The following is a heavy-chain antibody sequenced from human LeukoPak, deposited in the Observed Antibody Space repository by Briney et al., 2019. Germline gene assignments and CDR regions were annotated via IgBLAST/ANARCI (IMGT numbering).Heavy chain of an antibody. CDR3: AKVNLCYYGMDV. Sequence: GGSLRLSCAASGFSFSTYSMIWVHQAPGKGLEWVSSVSGTSEYIYYADLVRGRFTISRDNAKNTVYLQMNSLRAEDTAVYYCAKVNLCYYGMDVWGQGTTVTVSS. CDR2: VSGTSEYI. CDR1: GFSFSTYS. V-gene: IGHV3-21*06. J-gene: IGHJ6*02.